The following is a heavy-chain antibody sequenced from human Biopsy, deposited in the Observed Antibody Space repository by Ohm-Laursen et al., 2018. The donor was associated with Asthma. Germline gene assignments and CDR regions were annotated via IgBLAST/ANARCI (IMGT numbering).Heavy chain of an antibody. CDR1: EFTFSNYG. CDR3: AKDVFPGWELRRGPDY. V-gene: IGHV3-30*18. J-gene: IGHJ4*02. D-gene: IGHD1-26*01. CDR2: ISFDGSNK. Sequence: RSLRLSCAAPEFTFSNYGMHWVRQAPGKGLDWVAVISFDGSNKNYTDSVKGRFTISRDNSRNTLHLQMNSLRAEDTAVYYCAKDVFPGWELRRGPDYWGQGTLVTVSS.